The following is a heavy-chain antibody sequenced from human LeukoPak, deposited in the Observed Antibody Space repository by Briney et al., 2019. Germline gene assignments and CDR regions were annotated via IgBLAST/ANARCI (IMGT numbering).Heavy chain of an antibody. V-gene: IGHV3-23*01. D-gene: IGHD3-22*01. Sequence: GGSLRLSCVVSGFRFRTYAMIWVRQGPGKGLEGVSVISGSGRDTYYTDSVRGRFSTSRDNSKNTLYLQLNGLRVEDTGEYYCAKGGEPDHYDGSSYFPYLDFWGQGSLVTVSS. CDR2: ISGSGRDT. J-gene: IGHJ4*02. CDR3: AKGGEPDHYDGSSYFPYLDF. CDR1: GFRFRTYA.